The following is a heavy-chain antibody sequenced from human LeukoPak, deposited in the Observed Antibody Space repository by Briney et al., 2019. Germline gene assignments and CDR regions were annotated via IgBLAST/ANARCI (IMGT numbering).Heavy chain of an antibody. D-gene: IGHD3-3*02. Sequence: SGGSLRLSCEASGFTLSAHSMDWVRQAPGKGLEWVASISSESTHIYYPDSLKGRFTVSRDNAKNSLYLQINSLRAEDTAVYYCGRDSISSPYSFDYWGQGTLVTVSS. CDR1: GFTLSAHS. CDR2: ISSESTHI. CDR3: GRDSISSPYSFDY. J-gene: IGHJ4*02. V-gene: IGHV3-21*01.